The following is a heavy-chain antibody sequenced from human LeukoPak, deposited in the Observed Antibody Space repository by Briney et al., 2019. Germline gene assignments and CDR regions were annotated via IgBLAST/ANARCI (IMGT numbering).Heavy chain of an antibody. CDR3: ARVSYYDSSGYSGFDY. CDR2: INHSGGT. CDR1: GFTFSSYE. J-gene: IGHJ4*02. Sequence: GSLRLSCAATGFTFSSYEMNWIRQPPGKGLEWIGEINHSGGTNYNPSLKSRVTISVDTSKNQFSLKLSSVTAADTAVYYCARVSYYDSSGYSGFDYWGQGTLVTVSS. V-gene: IGHV4-34*01. D-gene: IGHD3-22*01.